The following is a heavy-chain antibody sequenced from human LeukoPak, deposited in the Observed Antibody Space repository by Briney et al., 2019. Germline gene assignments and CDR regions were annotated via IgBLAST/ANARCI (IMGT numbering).Heavy chain of an antibody. V-gene: IGHV1-8*01. J-gene: IGHJ4*02. CDR3: ARVLNYDFWRGLNY. CDR2: MNPNSGNA. CDR1: GYTFTSYD. D-gene: IGHD3-3*01. Sequence: ASVKVSCKASGYTFTSYDINWVRQATGQGLEWMGWMNPNSGNAGYAQKFQGRVTMTRNTSISTAYMELSSLRSEDTAVYYCARVLNYDFWRGLNYWGQGTLVTVSS.